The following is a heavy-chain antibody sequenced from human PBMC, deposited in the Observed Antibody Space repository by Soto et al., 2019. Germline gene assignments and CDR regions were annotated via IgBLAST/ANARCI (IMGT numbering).Heavy chain of an antibody. Sequence: QITLKESGPTLVKPTQTLTLTYTFSGFSLSTSGLGVGWIRQPPEKALEWLAVIYWDDDKRYSPSLKSRLTITKDTSKNQVVLTMTNMDPVDTATYYCAHRRPSAAFVYWGQGTLVTVSS. J-gene: IGHJ4*02. CDR1: GFSLSTSGLG. CDR2: IYWDDDK. CDR3: AHRRPSAAFVY. V-gene: IGHV2-5*02. D-gene: IGHD2-15*01.